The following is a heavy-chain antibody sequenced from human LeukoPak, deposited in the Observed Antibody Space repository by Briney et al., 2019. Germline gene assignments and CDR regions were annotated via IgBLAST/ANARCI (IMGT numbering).Heavy chain of an antibody. Sequence: ASVKVSCKASGYTFTSYGISWVRQAPGQGLEWMGWISAYNGNTNYPQKLQGRVTMTTDTSTSTAYMELRSLRSDDTAVYYCARDLGYCSSTSCSTRGWFDPWGQGTLVTVSS. J-gene: IGHJ5*02. CDR1: GYTFTSYG. D-gene: IGHD2-2*01. CDR3: ARDLGYCSSTSCSTRGWFDP. CDR2: ISAYNGNT. V-gene: IGHV1-18*01.